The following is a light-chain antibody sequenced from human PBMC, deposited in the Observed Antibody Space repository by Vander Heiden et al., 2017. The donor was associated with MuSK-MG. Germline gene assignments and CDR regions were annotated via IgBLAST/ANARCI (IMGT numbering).Light chain of an antibody. CDR2: GAS. V-gene: IGKV3-20*01. CDR3: QQDGSSPLT. Sequence: EIVLTQSPGTLSLSPGDRATLSCRASQSVSSSYLAWYQQKPGQAPRLLIYGASSRATGIPDRFSGSGSGTDFTLTISRLEPEDFAVYYCQQDGSSPLTFGGGTKVEIK. J-gene: IGKJ4*01. CDR1: QSVSSSY.